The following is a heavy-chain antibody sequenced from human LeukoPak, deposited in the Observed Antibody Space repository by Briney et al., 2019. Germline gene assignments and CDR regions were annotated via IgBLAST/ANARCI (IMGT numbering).Heavy chain of an antibody. D-gene: IGHD7-27*01. J-gene: IGHJ4*02. Sequence: SETLSLTCTVSGGSISSYYWSWIRQPPGKGLEWIGYIYYSGSINYNPSLKSRVTISVDTSKNQFSLKLSSVTAADTAVYYCARGWGYVDYWGQGTLVTVSS. CDR1: GGSISSYY. CDR2: IYYSGSI. CDR3: ARGWGYVDY. V-gene: IGHV4-59*08.